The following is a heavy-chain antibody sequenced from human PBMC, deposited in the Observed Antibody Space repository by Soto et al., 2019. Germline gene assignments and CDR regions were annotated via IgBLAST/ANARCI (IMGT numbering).Heavy chain of an antibody. CDR3: GREREYSSGWSYYYYGMDV. CDR2: IYYSGST. J-gene: IGHJ6*02. V-gene: IGHV4-59*01. D-gene: IGHD6-19*01. CDR1: GGSISSYY. Sequence: SETLSLTCTVSGGSISSYYWSWIRQPPGKGLEWIGYIYYSGSTNYNPSLKSRVTISVDTSKNQFSLKLSSVTAADTAVYFCGREREYSSGWSYYYYGMDVWGQGTTVTVSS.